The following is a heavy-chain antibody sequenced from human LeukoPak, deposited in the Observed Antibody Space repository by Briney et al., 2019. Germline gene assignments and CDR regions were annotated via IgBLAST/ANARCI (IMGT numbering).Heavy chain of an antibody. D-gene: IGHD1-26*01. J-gene: IGHJ4*02. CDR1: GYSISSGYY. Sequence: SETLSLTCTVSGYSISSGYYWGWIRQPPGKGLEWIGSIYHSGSTYYNPSLKSRVTISVDTSKNQFSLKLSSVTAADTAVYYCARGTVGGTYVPFDYWGPGTLVTVSS. CDR3: ARGTVGGTYVPFDY. CDR2: IYHSGST. V-gene: IGHV4-38-2*02.